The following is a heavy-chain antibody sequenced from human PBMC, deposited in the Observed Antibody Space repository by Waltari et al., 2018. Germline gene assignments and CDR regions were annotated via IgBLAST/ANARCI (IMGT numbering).Heavy chain of an antibody. V-gene: IGHV1-24*01. CDR3: ATDRSPIAVAGEQAFDI. D-gene: IGHD6-19*01. Sequence: QVQLVQSGAEVKKPGSSVKVSCTASGGTFSRYAISWVRQAPGQGLEWMGGFDPEDGETIYAQKFQGRVTMTEDTSTDTAYMELSSLRSEDTAVYYCATDRSPIAVAGEQAFDIWGQGTMVTVSS. J-gene: IGHJ3*02. CDR2: FDPEDGET. CDR1: GGTFSRYA.